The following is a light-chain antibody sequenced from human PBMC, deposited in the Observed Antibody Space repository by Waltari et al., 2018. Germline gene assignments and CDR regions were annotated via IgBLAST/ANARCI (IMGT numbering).Light chain of an antibody. CDR1: QNIGRT. J-gene: IGKJ1*01. Sequence: EVVLTQSPGTLSLSPGERATLSCRASQNIGRTLTRYQQKTGQSTRLLMYGSSIRAASIPDRFSGSGSGTDFILTITRLEPEDFAVYYCQNYERLPVTFGQGTKVEIK. CDR2: GSS. CDR3: QNYERLPVT. V-gene: IGKV3-20*01.